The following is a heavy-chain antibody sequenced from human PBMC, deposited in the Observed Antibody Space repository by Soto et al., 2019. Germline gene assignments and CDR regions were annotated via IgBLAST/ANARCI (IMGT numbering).Heavy chain of an antibody. J-gene: IGHJ6*02. D-gene: IGHD1-26*01. Sequence: EVQLVESGGGLVKPGGSLRLSCAASGFTFSSYSMNWVRQAPGKGLEWVSSISSSSSYIYYADSVKGRFTISRDNAKNSLYLQMNSLRAEDTAVYYCARVGGSHWRHYYCGMDVWGQGTTVTVSS. CDR2: ISSSSSYI. V-gene: IGHV3-21*01. CDR3: ARVGGSHWRHYYCGMDV. CDR1: GFTFSSYS.